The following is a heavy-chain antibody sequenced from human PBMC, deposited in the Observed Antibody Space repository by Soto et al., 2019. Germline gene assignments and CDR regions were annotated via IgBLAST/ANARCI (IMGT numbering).Heavy chain of an antibody. CDR1: GYNFATYW. D-gene: IGHD4-17*01. CDR3: ARHGFYGDYASNYFDP. Sequence: GESLKISCQASGYNFATYWIAWVRQMPGKGLEYMGIIYPGNSDARYSPSFQGQVTFSADKSISTAYLHWSSLKASDTAMYYCARHGFYGDYASNYFDPWGQGTLLTVSS. J-gene: IGHJ5*02. CDR2: IYPGNSDA. V-gene: IGHV5-51*01.